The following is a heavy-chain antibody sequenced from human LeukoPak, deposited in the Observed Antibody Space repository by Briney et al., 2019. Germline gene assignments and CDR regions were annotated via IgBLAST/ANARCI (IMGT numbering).Heavy chain of an antibody. CDR2: IYYSGST. CDR3: AGGKGVPPGY. V-gene: IGHV4-39*07. J-gene: IGHJ4*02. Sequence: SETLSLACTVSGGSISSSSYYWGWIRQPPGKGLEWIGSIYYSGSTYYNPSLKSRVTISVDTSKNQFSLKLSSVTAADTAVYYCAGGKGVPPGYWGQGTLVTVSS. D-gene: IGHD3-10*01. CDR1: GGSISSSSYY.